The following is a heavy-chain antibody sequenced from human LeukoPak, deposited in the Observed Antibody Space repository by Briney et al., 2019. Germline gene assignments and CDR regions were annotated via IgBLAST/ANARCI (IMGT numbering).Heavy chain of an antibody. J-gene: IGHJ4*02. V-gene: IGHV1-69*06. CDR3: ARGFSGPATPYFDY. CDR1: GYTFTSYD. D-gene: IGHD2-15*01. Sequence: SVKVSCKASGYTFTSYDINWVRQATGQGLEWMGGIIPIFDTPNYAQKFQGRVTITADKSTSTAYMELSSLRSEDTAVYFCARGFSGPATPYFDYWGQGTLVTVSS. CDR2: IIPIFDTP.